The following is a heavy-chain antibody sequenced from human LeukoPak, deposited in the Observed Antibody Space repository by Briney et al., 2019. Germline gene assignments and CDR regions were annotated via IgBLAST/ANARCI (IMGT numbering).Heavy chain of an antibody. V-gene: IGHV4-39*01. J-gene: IGHJ6*02. CDR1: GGSISSSSYY. D-gene: IGHD3/OR15-3a*01. CDR3: ARREWTGNYYYGMDV. CDR2: IYYSGST. Sequence: SETLSLTCTVSGGSISSSSYYWGWVRQPPGKGLEWIGSIYYSGSTYYNPSLKSRVTISVDTSKNQFSLKLSSVTAADTAVYYGARREWTGNYYYGMDVWGQGTTVTVSS.